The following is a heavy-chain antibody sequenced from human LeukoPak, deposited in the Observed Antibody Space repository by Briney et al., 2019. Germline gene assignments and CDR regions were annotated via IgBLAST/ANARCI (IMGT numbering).Heavy chain of an antibody. Sequence: GGSLRLSCAASGFTFAHFDVSWVRQAPGKGLEWVSGINWDGGSTGYADSVKGRFTISRDNAKNSLYLQMNSLRAEDTAVYYCARKGYCSSTSCPGIVVVVAAPYFDYWGQGTLVTVSS. D-gene: IGHD2-2*01. CDR2: INWDGGST. CDR3: ARKGYCSSTSCPGIVVVVAAPYFDY. V-gene: IGHV3-20*04. CDR1: GFTFAHFD. J-gene: IGHJ4*02.